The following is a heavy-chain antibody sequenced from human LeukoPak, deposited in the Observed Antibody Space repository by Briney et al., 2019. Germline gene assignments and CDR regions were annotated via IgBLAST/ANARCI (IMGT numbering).Heavy chain of an antibody. CDR3: ASGYGSGSPQYYFDY. J-gene: IGHJ4*02. V-gene: IGHV1-69*01. CDR2: TIPIFGTA. Sequence: SVKVSCKASGGTFSSYAISWVRQAPGQGLEWMGGTIPIFGTANYAQKFQGRVTITADESTSTAYMELSSLRSEDTAVYYCASGYGSGSPQYYFDYWGQGTLVTVSS. CDR1: GGTFSSYA. D-gene: IGHD3-10*01.